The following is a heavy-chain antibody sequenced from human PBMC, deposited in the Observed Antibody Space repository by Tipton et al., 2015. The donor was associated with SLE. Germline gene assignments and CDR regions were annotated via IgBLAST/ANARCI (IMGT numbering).Heavy chain of an antibody. CDR1: GGSFSDYY. CDR3: AREVVVVAATRSENYFDF. V-gene: IGHV4-31*11. Sequence: LSCAVYGGSFSDYYWSWIRQHPGKGLEWIGYNYYSGNPYYNPSLKSRVTISIDTSKNQFSLKLSSVTAADTAVYFCAREVVVVAATRSENYFDFWGQGTLVTVSS. J-gene: IGHJ4*02. D-gene: IGHD2-15*01. CDR2: NYYSGNP.